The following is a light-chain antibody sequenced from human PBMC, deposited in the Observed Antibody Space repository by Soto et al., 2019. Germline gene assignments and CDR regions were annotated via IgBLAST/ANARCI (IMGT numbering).Light chain of an antibody. J-gene: IGLJ2*01. Sequence: QSALTQPASVSGSPGQLITISCTGTISDVGRYNLVSWYQQHPDKAPKLIIYEDIERPSGVSHRFSGSTSGNTASLTISGLQTEDEAKYFCCSYAGGASVVFGGGTKLTVL. CDR1: ISDVGRYNL. V-gene: IGLV2-23*01. CDR2: EDI. CDR3: CSYAGGASVV.